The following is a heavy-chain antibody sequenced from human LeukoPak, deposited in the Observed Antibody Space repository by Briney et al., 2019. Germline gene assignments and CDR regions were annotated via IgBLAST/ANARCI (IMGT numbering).Heavy chain of an antibody. D-gene: IGHD6-19*01. CDR2: ISGSGGRI. CDR3: ARLKAVAGTAYYFDY. V-gene: IGHV3-23*01. Sequence: GGSLRLSCAASGFTFSSYAMSWVRQAPGKGLEWVSAISGSGGRIYYGASVKGRFTISRDNSKNTLYLQMNSLRAEDTAVYYCARLKAVAGTAYYFDYWGQGTLVTVSS. J-gene: IGHJ4*02. CDR1: GFTFSSYA.